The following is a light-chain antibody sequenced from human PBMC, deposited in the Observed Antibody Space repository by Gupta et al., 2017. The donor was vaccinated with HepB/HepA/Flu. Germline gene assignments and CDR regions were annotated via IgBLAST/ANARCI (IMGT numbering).Light chain of an antibody. J-gene: IGKJ4*01. CDR2: EAS. CDR1: QDISRS. CDR3: QQNDKVPLT. V-gene: IGKV1-33*01. Sequence: DIQITQSPSSLSASVGDRVTITCQASQDISRSLNWYQQKPGKAPNLLIYEASTLEIGVPSRFSGSGSGTDFTFTISSLQSEDIATYYCQQNDKVPLTFGGGTKVEIK.